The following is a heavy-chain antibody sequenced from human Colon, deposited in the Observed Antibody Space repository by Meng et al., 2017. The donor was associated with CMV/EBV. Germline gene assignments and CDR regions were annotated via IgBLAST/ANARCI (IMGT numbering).Heavy chain of an antibody. CDR1: GVSVTTSSYY. D-gene: IGHD3-10*01. Sequence: SETLSLTCTVSGVSVTTSSYYWSWIRQTPGKGLQWIGYITDSGRTNFNPSLQSRVPLSVAKSKNQFSLKFTSVTAADTAVYYCASLRPPLWFGELRGNYQYVRDVWGQGTTVTVSS. CDR2: ITDSGRT. V-gene: IGHV4-61*01. CDR3: ASLRPPLWFGELRGNYQYVRDV. J-gene: IGHJ6*02.